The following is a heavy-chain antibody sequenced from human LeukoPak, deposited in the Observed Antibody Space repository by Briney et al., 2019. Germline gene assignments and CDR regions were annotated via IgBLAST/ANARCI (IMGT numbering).Heavy chain of an antibody. CDR2: IYYSGST. J-gene: IGHJ4*02. V-gene: IGHV4-61*01. CDR1: GGSVSSGSYY. D-gene: IGHD2-15*01. Sequence: SETLSLTCTVSGGSVSSGSYYWSWIRQPPGKGLEWIGYIYYSGSTYYNPSLKSRVTISVDTSENQFSLKLSSVTAADTAVYYCARVRRGWSRIYFFDYWGQGTLVTVSS. CDR3: ARVRRGWSRIYFFDY.